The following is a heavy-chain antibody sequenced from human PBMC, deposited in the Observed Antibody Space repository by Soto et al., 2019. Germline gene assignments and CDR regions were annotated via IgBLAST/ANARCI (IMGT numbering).Heavy chain of an antibody. CDR3: ARDHEYFQH. CDR2: IYHSGST. CDR1: GGSISSGGYS. Sequence: SETLSLTCAVSGGSISSGGYSWSWIRQPPGKGLEWIGYIYHSGSTYYNPSLKSRVTISVDTSKNQFSLKLSSVTAADTAVYYCARDHEYFQHWGQGTLVTVSS. V-gene: IGHV4-30-2*01. J-gene: IGHJ1*01.